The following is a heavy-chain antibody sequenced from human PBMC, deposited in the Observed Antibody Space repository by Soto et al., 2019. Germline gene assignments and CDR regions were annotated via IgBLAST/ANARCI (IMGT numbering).Heavy chain of an antibody. J-gene: IGHJ4*02. D-gene: IGHD4-4*01. Sequence: GASVKVSCKASGYTFTGYYMHWVRQAPGQGLEWMGWINPNSGGTNYAQKFQGWVTMTRDTSISTAYMELSRLRSDDTAVYYCARDRDYSNSLYYFDYTGQTTLVTVSS. CDR2: INPNSGGT. CDR3: ARDRDYSNSLYYFDY. CDR1: GYTFTGYY. V-gene: IGHV1-2*04.